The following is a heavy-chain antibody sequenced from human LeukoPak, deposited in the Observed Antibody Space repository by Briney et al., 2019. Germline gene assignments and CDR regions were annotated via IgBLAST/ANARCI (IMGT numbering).Heavy chain of an antibody. CDR3: ARDFSPPPFFDAYDI. D-gene: IGHD3-3*01. CDR2: IKPDGSQK. Sequence: GGSLRLSCAASGFSFSRSWMTWVRQTPGKGLEWVANIKPDGSQKYYVDSVKGRFIISRDNAKNSLYLQMNSLRAEDTALYYCARDFSPPPFFDAYDIWGQGTMVTVSS. J-gene: IGHJ3*02. V-gene: IGHV3-7*01. CDR1: GFSFSRSW.